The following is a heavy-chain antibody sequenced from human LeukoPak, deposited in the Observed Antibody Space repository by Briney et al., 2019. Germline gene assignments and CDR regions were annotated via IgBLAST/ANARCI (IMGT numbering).Heavy chain of an antibody. CDR2: IYYSGST. CDR3: AREVTHEAPALDY. Sequence: SETLSLTCTVSGGSISSGDYYWSWIRQPPGKGLEWIGYIYYSGSTYYNPSLKSRVTISVDTSKNQFSLKLSSVTAADTAVYYCAREVTHEAPALDYWGQGTLVTVSS. J-gene: IGHJ4*02. V-gene: IGHV4-30-4*01. CDR1: GGSISSGDYY. D-gene: IGHD5-18*01.